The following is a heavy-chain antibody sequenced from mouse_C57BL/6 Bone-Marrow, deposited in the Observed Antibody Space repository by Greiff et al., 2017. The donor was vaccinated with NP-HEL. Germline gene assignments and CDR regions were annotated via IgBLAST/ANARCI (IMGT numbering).Heavy chain of an antibody. CDR1: GYTFTSYG. J-gene: IGHJ4*01. CDR2: IYPRSGNT. Sequence: VQLQQSGAELARPGASVKLSCKASGYTFTSYGISWVKQRTGQGLEWIGEIYPRSGNTYYNEKFKGKATLTADKSSSTAYMELRSLTSEDSAVYFCARNVYYGSSCCAMDYWGQGTSVTVSS. V-gene: IGHV1-81*01. CDR3: ARNVYYGSSCCAMDY. D-gene: IGHD1-1*01.